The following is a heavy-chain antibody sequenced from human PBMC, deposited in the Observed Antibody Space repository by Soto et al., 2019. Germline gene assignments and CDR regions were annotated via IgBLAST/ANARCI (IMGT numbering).Heavy chain of an antibody. Sequence: ASVKVSCKASGYALTSHAIHWVRQAPGQRLEWMGWINAGNGNPKYSQKFQGRVTITRDTSASTAYMELSSLRSEDSAVYYCASGVDYGEFDYWGQGTLVTVSS. CDR1: GYALTSHA. V-gene: IGHV1-3*01. CDR2: INAGNGNP. CDR3: ASGVDYGEFDY. J-gene: IGHJ4*02. D-gene: IGHD4-17*01.